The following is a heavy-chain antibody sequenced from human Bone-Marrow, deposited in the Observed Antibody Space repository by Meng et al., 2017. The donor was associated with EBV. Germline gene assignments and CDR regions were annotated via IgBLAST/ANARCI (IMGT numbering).Heavy chain of an antibody. D-gene: IGHD4-17*01. CDR3: AKDARVGVTTVY. CDR1: GFTFSSYG. Sequence: QVRLVGTWGGVVQPGRALRHSCAASGFTFSSYGMHWVRQAPGKGLEWVAVISYDGSNKYYADSVKGRFTISRDNSKNTLYLQMNSLRAEDTAVYYCAKDARVGVTTVYWGQGTLVTVSS. CDR2: ISYDGSNK. J-gene: IGHJ4*02. V-gene: IGHV3-30*18.